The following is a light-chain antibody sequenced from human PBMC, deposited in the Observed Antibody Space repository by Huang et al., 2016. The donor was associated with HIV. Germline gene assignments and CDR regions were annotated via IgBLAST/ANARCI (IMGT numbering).Light chain of an antibody. Sequence: DIVMTQSPLSLSVTPGEPASISCRSSPSLLQSNGYMYSDWYVQKPGQSPQPLIYLVSSRAAGVPDRFSGSASGTDFSLRISRVEAEDVGVYYCMQALQTPWTFGQGTKVEIK. CDR1: PSLLQSNGYMY. CDR3: MQALQTPWT. J-gene: IGKJ1*01. V-gene: IGKV2-28*01. CDR2: LVS.